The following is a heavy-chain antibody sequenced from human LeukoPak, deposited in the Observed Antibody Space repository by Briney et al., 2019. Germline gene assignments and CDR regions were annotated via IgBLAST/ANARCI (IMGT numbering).Heavy chain of an antibody. CDR1: GYTFTSYG. CDR3: ARVIEDYYYGMDV. D-gene: IGHD3-16*02. Sequence: ASVKVACKASGYTFTSYGISWVRQAPGQGLEWMGWISAYNGNTNYAQKLQGRVTMTTDTSTSTAYMELRSLRSGDTAVYYCARVIEDYYYGMDVWGQGTTVTVSS. J-gene: IGHJ6*02. CDR2: ISAYNGNT. V-gene: IGHV1-18*01.